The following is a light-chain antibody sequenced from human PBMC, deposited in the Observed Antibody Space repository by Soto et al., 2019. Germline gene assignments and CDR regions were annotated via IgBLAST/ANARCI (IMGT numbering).Light chain of an antibody. CDR3: QHYATYPLT. CDR2: KAS. CDR1: QSVSRW. Sequence: DIQMTQSPSTLSADVGDRVTITCRADQSVSRWLSWYQKRPGKAPNLLIYKASSLESGVPSRFSGSGSGTEFTLTISSVQPDDFASYYCQHYATYPLTFGGGTTVQIK. J-gene: IGKJ4*01. V-gene: IGKV1-5*03.